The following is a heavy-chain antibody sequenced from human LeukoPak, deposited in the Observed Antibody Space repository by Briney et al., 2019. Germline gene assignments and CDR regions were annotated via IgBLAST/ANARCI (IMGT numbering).Heavy chain of an antibody. CDR2: IKQDGSEK. CDR1: GFTFSSYW. J-gene: IGHJ4*02. CDR3: ASQQVRYFDWLGGNYFDY. Sequence: GGSLRLSCAASGFTFSSYWMSWVRQAPGKGLEWVANIKQDGSEKYYVDSVKGRFTISRDNAKNSLYLQMNSLRVEDTAVYYCASQQVRYFDWLGGNYFDYWGQGTLVTVSS. D-gene: IGHD3-9*01. V-gene: IGHV3-7*01.